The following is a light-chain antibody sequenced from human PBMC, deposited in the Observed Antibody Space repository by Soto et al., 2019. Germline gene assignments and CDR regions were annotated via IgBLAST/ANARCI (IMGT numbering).Light chain of an antibody. J-gene: IGKJ4*01. CDR3: HQYYTLPLT. CDR2: WRS. V-gene: IGKV4-1*01. CDR1: QSVLYDFNNKNY. Sequence: IVMTQSPDFLVVSLVERAAINCQSSQSVLYDFNNKNYLAWYQQKPGQPLKKIIHWRSARESGVPDRFSGSGSGTNFTLTINSLQVEDVAVYYCHQYYTLPLTFGGGTRWIS.